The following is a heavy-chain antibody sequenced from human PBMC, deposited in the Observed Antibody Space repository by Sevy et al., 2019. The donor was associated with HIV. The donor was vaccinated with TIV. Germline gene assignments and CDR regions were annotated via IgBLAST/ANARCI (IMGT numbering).Heavy chain of an antibody. J-gene: IGHJ4*02. D-gene: IGHD5-18*01. V-gene: IGHV3-64*02. CDR2: ISSNGGSP. CDR1: GFSFSSYA. CDR3: AREGVGGYSYSLDY. Sequence: GGSLRLSCAASGFSFSSYALHWVRQAPGKGLEYVSAISSNGGSPYYADSVKGRFTISRDNSKNTLYLQMGSLRAEDMAVYYWAREGVGGYSYSLDYWGQGTLVIVSS.